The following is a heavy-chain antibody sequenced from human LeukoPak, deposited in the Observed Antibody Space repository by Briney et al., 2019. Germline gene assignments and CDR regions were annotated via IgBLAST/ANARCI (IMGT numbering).Heavy chain of an antibody. Sequence: GGSLRLSCAASGFTFSTYAMHWVRQAPGKGLEWVAVISFDGTNKYYADSVKGRFTTSRDNSKNTLYLQMNSLRAEDTAVYYCGGAAIPWGQGTLVTVPS. CDR1: GFTFSTYA. CDR2: ISFDGTNK. V-gene: IGHV3-30-3*01. CDR3: GGAAIP. D-gene: IGHD6-13*01. J-gene: IGHJ5*02.